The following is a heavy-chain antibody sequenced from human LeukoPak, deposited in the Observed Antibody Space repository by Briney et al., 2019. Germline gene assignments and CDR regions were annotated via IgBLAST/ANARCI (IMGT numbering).Heavy chain of an antibody. Sequence: QTGGSLRLSCAASGSTFSSYAMSWVRQAAGKGLEWVSAISGSGGSTYYADSVKGRFTTSRDNTKNTLYLQMNSLIAADMDVYYSATGPLGYCCSSSCLSSPWGQGTLGTVSS. D-gene: IGHD2-2*01. CDR1: GSTFSSYA. CDR3: ATGPLGYCCSSSCLSSP. CDR2: ISGSGGST. J-gene: IGHJ5*02. V-gene: IGHV3-23*01.